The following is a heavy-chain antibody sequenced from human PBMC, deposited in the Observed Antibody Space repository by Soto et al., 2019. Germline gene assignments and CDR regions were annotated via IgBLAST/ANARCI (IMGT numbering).Heavy chain of an antibody. J-gene: IGHJ3*02. V-gene: IGHV3-23*01. Sequence: GGSLRLSCAASGFTFSSYAMRWVRQAPGKGLEWVSAISGSGGSTYYAYSGKGRFTISRDNSKNTLYMQMNSLRAEDTAVYFCAKDAGNSVRGVIIIPDTFDIWGQGTTVTVSS. CDR1: GFTFSSYA. CDR2: ISGSGGST. CDR3: AKDAGNSVRGVIIIPDTFDI. D-gene: IGHD3-10*01.